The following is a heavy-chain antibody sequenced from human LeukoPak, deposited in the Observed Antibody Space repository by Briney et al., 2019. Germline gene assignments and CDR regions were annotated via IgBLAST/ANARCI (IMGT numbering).Heavy chain of an antibody. CDR2: IIPIFGTA. CDR3: AKVATWDLGAFDI. Sequence: GASVKVSCKASGYTFTSYDINWVRQATGQGLEWMGGIIPIFGTANYAQKFQGRVTITTDESTSTAYMELSSLRSEDTAVYYCAKVATWDLGAFDIWGQGTMVTVSS. V-gene: IGHV1-69*05. J-gene: IGHJ3*02. CDR1: GYTFTSYD. D-gene: IGHD5-12*01.